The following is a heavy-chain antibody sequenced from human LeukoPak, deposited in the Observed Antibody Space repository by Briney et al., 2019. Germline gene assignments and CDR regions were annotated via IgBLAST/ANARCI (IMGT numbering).Heavy chain of an antibody. CDR2: ICSSSSYI. CDR3: AELGITMIRGV. Sequence: GGSLRLSCVASGLTFSIYSMNWVRQAPGKGLEWVSSICSSSSYIYYADSVKGRFTISRDNAKNSLYLQMNSLRAEDTAVYYCAELGITMIRGVWGKGTTVTISS. CDR1: GLTFSIYS. V-gene: IGHV3-21*01. D-gene: IGHD3-22*01. J-gene: IGHJ6*04.